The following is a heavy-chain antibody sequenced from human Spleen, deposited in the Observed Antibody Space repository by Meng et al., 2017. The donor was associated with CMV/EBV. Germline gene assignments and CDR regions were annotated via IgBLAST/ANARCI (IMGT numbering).Heavy chain of an antibody. Sequence: GGSLRLSCAASGFTFEDKAMHWVRQAPGKGLEWVASISWNGANTASADSVKGRFTVSRDNAKKILYLQMNSLRAEDTAVYYCAIDHLGEFDPWGQGTLVTVSS. V-gene: IGHV3-9*01. J-gene: IGHJ5*02. CDR2: ISWNGANT. CDR3: AIDHLGEFDP. CDR1: GFTFEDKA. D-gene: IGHD3-16*01.